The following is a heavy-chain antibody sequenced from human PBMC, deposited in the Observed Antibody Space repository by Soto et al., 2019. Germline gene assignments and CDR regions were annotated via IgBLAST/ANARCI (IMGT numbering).Heavy chain of an antibody. Sequence: EVRRLESGGGLIQPGGSLRLSCSGSGFTFKNYAMTWVRQAPGKGLEWVSSISGSSASTYYADSVMGRFTISRDNSKNTLYLQLNSLRAEDTALYYCAKESDIVVVISSGMDVWGQGATVTVSS. CDR3: AKESDIVVVISSGMDV. CDR1: GFTFKNYA. CDR2: ISGSSAST. J-gene: IGHJ6*01. D-gene: IGHD2-2*01. V-gene: IGHV3-23*01.